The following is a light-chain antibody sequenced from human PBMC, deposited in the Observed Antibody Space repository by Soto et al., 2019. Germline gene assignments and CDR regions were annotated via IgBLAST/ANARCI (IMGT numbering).Light chain of an antibody. V-gene: IGLV1-40*01. CDR3: QSYDSSLSVV. CDR1: SSNIGAGYD. Sequence: QSVLTQPPSVSGAPGQRVTISCTGGSSNIGAGYDVHWYQQLPGTAPKILIYGNNNRPSGVPDRFSGSKSGTSASLAITGLQAEDESDYYCQSYDSSLSVVFGGGTKLTVL. CDR2: GNN. J-gene: IGLJ2*01.